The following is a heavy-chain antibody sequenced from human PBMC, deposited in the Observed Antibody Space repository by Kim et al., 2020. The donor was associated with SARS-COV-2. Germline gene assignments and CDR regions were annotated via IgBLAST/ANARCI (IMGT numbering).Heavy chain of an antibody. CDR1: GGTFSSYA. V-gene: IGHV1-69*13. Sequence: SVKVSCKASGGTFSSYAISWVRQAPGQGLEWMGGIIPIFGTANYAQKFQGRVTITADESTSTAYMELSSLRSEDTAVYYCARVPQEGITMIGEPYWYFDLWGRGTLVTVSS. CDR3: ARVPQEGITMIGEPYWYFDL. CDR2: IIPIFGTA. J-gene: IGHJ2*01. D-gene: IGHD3-22*01.